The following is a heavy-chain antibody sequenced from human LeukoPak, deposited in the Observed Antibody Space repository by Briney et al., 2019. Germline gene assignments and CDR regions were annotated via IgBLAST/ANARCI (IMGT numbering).Heavy chain of an antibody. CDR3: ARGANRVFDY. Sequence: SQTLSLTCAISGDSVSSSTDAWNWITQSPSRGLEWLGRTYYRSKLYNDYAVSVESRITINPDTSKHQFSLQLNSVTPEETAVYYCARGANRVFDYWGQGTLVTVSS. J-gene: IGHJ4*02. V-gene: IGHV6-1*01. CDR2: TYYRSKLYN. CDR1: GDSVSSSTDA. D-gene: IGHD1-14*01.